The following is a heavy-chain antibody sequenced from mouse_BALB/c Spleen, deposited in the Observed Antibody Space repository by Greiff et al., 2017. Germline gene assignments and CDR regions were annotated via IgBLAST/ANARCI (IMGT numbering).Heavy chain of an antibody. J-gene: IGHJ4*01. CDR3: ARNRLHYYGSSYPYYYAMDY. CDR2: ILPGSGST. V-gene: IGHV1-9*01. Sequence: VLLQQSGAELMKPGASVKISCKATGYTFSSYWIEWVKQRPGPGLEWLGEILPGSGSTNYNEKFKVTATFTADTSSNTAYMQLSSLTSEDSAVYYCARNRLHYYGSSYPYYYAMDYWGQGTSVTVSS. D-gene: IGHD1-1*01. CDR1: GYTFSSYW.